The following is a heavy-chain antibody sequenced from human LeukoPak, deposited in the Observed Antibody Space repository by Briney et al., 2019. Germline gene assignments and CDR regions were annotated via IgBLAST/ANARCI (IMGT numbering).Heavy chain of an antibody. Sequence: ASVKVSCKASGGTFSSYAISWVRQAPGQGLEWMGGIIPIFGTANYAQKFQGRVTITADESTSTAYMELSRLRSDDTAVYYCARDRIFGVVTQAPDIWGQGTMVTVSS. V-gene: IGHV1-69*13. CDR2: IIPIFGTA. CDR1: GGTFSSYA. CDR3: ARDRIFGVVTQAPDI. J-gene: IGHJ3*02. D-gene: IGHD3-3*02.